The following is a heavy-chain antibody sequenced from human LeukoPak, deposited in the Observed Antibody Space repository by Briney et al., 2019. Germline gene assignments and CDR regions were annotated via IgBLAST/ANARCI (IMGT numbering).Heavy chain of an antibody. CDR3: AVDSSDYDAFDI. CDR1: GGSISSYY. Sequence: SETLSLTCTVSGGSISSYYWSWIRQPPGKGLEWIGEINHSGSTNYNPSLKSRVSISVDTSKNQLSLNLSSVTAADTAVYYCAVDSSDYDAFDIWGQGTMVTVSS. V-gene: IGHV4-34*01. D-gene: IGHD3-22*01. CDR2: INHSGST. J-gene: IGHJ3*02.